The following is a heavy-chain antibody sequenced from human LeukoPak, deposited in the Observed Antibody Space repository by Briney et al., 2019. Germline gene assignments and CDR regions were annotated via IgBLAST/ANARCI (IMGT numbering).Heavy chain of an antibody. J-gene: IGHJ5*02. CDR2: VYSSGNT. Sequence: SETLSLTCTVSGGSISSGNYYWSWIRQPAGKGLEWIGRVYSSGNTNYNPSLKSRVTISIDTSKNQFSLKLSSVTAADTAAYYCARGAGSSSSNWFDPWGQGTLVTVSS. D-gene: IGHD6-6*01. V-gene: IGHV4-61*02. CDR1: GGSISSGNYY. CDR3: ARGAGSSSSNWFDP.